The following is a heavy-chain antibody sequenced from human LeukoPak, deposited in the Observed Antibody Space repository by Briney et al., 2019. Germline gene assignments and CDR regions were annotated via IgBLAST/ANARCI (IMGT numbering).Heavy chain of an antibody. D-gene: IGHD6-19*01. V-gene: IGHV3-48*03. Sequence: GGSLRLYCAASGFTFTSYEMSWVRQGPGKGLEWVSYISSSGSTIYYADSVKGRFTISRDNAKSSLYLQMNSLRAEDTAVYYCAPYPTRRITVAGPDGGWAQGTLVTVSS. J-gene: IGHJ4*02. CDR2: ISSSGSTI. CDR1: GFTFTSYE. CDR3: APYPTRRITVAGPDGG.